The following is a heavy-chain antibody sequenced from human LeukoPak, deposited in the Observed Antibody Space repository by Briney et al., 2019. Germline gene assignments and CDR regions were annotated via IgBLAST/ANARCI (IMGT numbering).Heavy chain of an antibody. CDR3: ARGGWNKFDY. CDR2: IYHSGST. CDR1: GGSISSYY. Sequence: SETLSLTCTVSGGSISSYYWSWIRQPPGKGLEWIGSIYHSGSTYYNPSLKSRVTISVDTSKNQFSLKLSSVTAADTAVYYCARGGWNKFDYWGQGTLVTVSS. V-gene: IGHV4-59*01. D-gene: IGHD3-22*01. J-gene: IGHJ4*02.